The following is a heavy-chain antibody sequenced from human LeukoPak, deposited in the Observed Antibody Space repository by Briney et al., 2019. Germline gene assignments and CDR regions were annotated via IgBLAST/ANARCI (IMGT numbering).Heavy chain of an antibody. Sequence: SETLSLTCTVSGGSISSYYWSWIRQPPGKGLEWIGYIYYSGSTNYNPSLKSRLTISVDTSKNQFSLKLSSVIAADTAVYYCARDVGYCSGGSCRRYFDYWGQGTLVTVSS. CDR1: GGSISSYY. V-gene: IGHV4-59*01. J-gene: IGHJ4*02. CDR3: ARDVGYCSGGSCRRYFDY. D-gene: IGHD2-15*01. CDR2: IYYSGST.